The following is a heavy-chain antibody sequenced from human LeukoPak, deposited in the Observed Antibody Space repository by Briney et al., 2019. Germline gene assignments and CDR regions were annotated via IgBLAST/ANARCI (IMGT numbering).Heavy chain of an antibody. V-gene: IGHV4-4*07. D-gene: IGHD3-10*01. Sequence: SETLSLTCTVSGGSISSYYWSWIRQPAGNGLEWIGRIYTSGSTNYNPSLKSRVTISVDTSKNQFSLKLSSVTAADTAVYYCARVGSRGGPPYFDYWGQGTLVTVSS. CDR3: ARVGSRGGPPYFDY. CDR2: IYTSGST. CDR1: GGSISSYY. J-gene: IGHJ4*02.